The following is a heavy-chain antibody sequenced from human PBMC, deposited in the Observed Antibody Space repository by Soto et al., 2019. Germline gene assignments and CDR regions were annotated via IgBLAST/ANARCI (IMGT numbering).Heavy chain of an antibody. V-gene: IGHV1-18*01. D-gene: IGHD3-3*01. CDR3: ARSGDYDFWSGYQYYYYGMDV. CDR1: GYTFTSYG. CDR2: ISAYNGNT. Sequence: ASVKVSCKASGYTFTSYGISWVREAPGQGLEWMGWISAYNGNTNYAQKLQGRVTMTTDTSTSTAYMELRSLRSDDTAVYYCARSGDYDFWSGYQYYYYGMDVWGQGTTVTVSS. J-gene: IGHJ6*02.